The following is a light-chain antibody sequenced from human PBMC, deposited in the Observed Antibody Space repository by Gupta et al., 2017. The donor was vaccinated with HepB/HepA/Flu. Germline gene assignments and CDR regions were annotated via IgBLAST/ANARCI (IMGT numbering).Light chain of an antibody. CDR3: QQRFNWPPFS. CDR1: QNINTY. J-gene: IGKJ3*01. CDR2: DAS. V-gene: IGKV3-11*01. Sequence: EFVLTQSAATLSLSLGERATHSCRASQNINTYLAWYQQKPGQAPRHLIYDASNRATCTPGRFSGRGSGTDFTLTISSLEPEDFAIYYCQQRFNWPPFSFGPGTKVDIK.